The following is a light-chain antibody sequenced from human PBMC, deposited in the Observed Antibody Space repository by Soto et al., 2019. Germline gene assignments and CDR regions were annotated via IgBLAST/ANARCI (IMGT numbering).Light chain of an antibody. CDR2: DVS. J-gene: IGLJ3*02. CDR3: SSYTRISTVV. Sequence: QSALTQPASVSGSPGQSITISSTGTYSDVGGYNFVSWYQQHPGKAPKVMIYDVSDRPSGVSDRFSGSKSGNTASLTISGLQPEDEAYYYCSSYTRISTVVFGGGTKLTVL. CDR1: YSDVGGYNF. V-gene: IGLV2-14*01.